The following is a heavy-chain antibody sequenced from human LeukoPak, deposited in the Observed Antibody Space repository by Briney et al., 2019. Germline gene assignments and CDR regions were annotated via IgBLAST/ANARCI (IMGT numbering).Heavy chain of an antibody. V-gene: IGHV6-1*01. J-gene: IGHJ5*02. Sequence: SQTLSLTCAISGDSVSSNSAAWNWIRQSPSRGLEWLGRTYYRSTWGHDYALSVKSRITIAPDTSKNQFSLHLNSVTPGDTAVYYCARDILGEGSTWGQGTLVTVSS. CDR2: TYYRSTWGH. CDR3: ARDILGEGST. CDR1: GDSVSSNSAA.